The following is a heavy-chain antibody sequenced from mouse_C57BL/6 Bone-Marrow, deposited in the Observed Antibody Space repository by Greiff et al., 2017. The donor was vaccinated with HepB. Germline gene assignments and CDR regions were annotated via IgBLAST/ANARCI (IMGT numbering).Heavy chain of an antibody. J-gene: IGHJ1*03. CDR1: GYTFTDYY. CDR3: ARFPIYDGYYDWYFDV. D-gene: IGHD2-3*01. CDR2: IYPGSGNT. V-gene: IGHV1-76*01. Sequence: VQLQQSGAELVRPGASVKLSCKASGYTFTDYYINWVKQRPGQGLEWIARIYPGSGNTYYNEKFKGKATLTAEKSSSTAYMQLSSLTSEDSAVYFCARFPIYDGYYDWYFDVWGTGTTVTVSS.